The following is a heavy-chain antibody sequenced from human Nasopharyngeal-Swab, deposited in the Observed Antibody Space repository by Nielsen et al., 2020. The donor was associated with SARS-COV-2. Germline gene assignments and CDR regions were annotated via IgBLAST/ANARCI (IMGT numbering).Heavy chain of an antibody. CDR3: AKSALGIFGVVISFDY. CDR1: GSTFGSYA. Sequence: GCLRRSGPASGSTFGSYAMSWVRQAPGKGLEWVSAISGSGGSTYYADSVKGRFTISRDNSKNTLYLQMNSLRAEDTAVYYCAKSALGIFGVVISFDYWGQGTLVTVSS. J-gene: IGHJ4*02. D-gene: IGHD3-3*01. CDR2: ISGSGGST. V-gene: IGHV3-23*01.